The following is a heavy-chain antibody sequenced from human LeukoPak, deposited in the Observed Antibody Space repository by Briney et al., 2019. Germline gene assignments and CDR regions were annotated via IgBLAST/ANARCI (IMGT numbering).Heavy chain of an antibody. CDR3: ARSRPDPKTSGWNIGGYDI. Sequence: SETLSLTCTVSGGSITNYYWSWIRQPPGKGLEWIGYIYYTGSSNYNPSLKSRLTLSVDTSKSQFSLKVSSVTAADTAVYYCARSRPDPKTSGWNIGGYDIWGQGTMVTVSS. D-gene: IGHD6-19*01. J-gene: IGHJ3*02. V-gene: IGHV4-59*01. CDR2: IYYTGSS. CDR1: GGSITNYY.